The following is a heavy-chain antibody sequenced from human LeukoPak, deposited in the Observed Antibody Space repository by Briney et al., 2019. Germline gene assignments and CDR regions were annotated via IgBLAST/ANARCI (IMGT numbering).Heavy chain of an antibody. CDR3: ARRGYSSGWYAFDY. CDR1: GYTFTSYG. Sequence: ASVKVSCKASGYTFTSYGISWVRQAPGQGLEWMGWISAYNGNTNYAQKLQGRVTMTTDTSTSTAYMELRSLRSDDTAVYYRARRGYSSGWYAFDYWGQGTLVTVSS. CDR2: ISAYNGNT. J-gene: IGHJ4*02. V-gene: IGHV1-18*01. D-gene: IGHD6-19*01.